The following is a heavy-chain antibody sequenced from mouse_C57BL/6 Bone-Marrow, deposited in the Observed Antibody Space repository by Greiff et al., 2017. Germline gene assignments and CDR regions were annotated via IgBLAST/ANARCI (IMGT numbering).Heavy chain of an antibody. CDR2: ISNLAYSI. CDR1: GFTFSDYG. J-gene: IGHJ4*01. D-gene: IGHD1-1*01. V-gene: IGHV5-15*01. Sequence: EVQLVESGGGLVQPGGSLKLSCAASGFTFSDYGMAWVRQAPRTGPEWVAFISNLAYSIYYADTVTGRFTISRENAKNTLYLEMSSLRSEDTAMYYCARIYYYGSSHFFYAMDYWGQGTSVTVSS. CDR3: ARIYYYGSSHFFYAMDY.